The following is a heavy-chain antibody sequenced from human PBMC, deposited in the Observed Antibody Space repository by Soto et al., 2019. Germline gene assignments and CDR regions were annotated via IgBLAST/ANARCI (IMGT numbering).Heavy chain of an antibody. D-gene: IGHD2-15*01. CDR1: GGSVSSGSYY. Sequence: PSETLSLTCTVSGGSVSSGSYYWSWIRQPPWKGLEWIGYIYYSGSTNYNTSLKSRVTMSIDTSKNQFSLNLSSVTAADTAVYYCARGGYCSGGSCPPWFDPWGQGXLVTVYS. J-gene: IGHJ5*02. V-gene: IGHV4-61*01. CDR3: ARGGYCSGGSCPPWFDP. CDR2: IYYSGST.